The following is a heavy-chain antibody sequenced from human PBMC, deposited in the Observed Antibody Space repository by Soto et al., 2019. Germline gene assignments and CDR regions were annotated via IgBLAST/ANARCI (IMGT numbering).Heavy chain of an antibody. CDR2: INHSGST. CDR3: ARDKITGLFDY. J-gene: IGHJ4*02. Sequence: QVQLQQWGAGLLKPSETLSLTCAVYGGSFSGYYWTWIRQPPGTGLEWIGEINHSGSTNYNPSLKSQVTITVDTSKNQFSLKLTSVPAADTAVYYCARDKITGLFDYWGQGTLVTVSS. V-gene: IGHV4-34*01. CDR1: GGSFSGYY. D-gene: IGHD2-8*02.